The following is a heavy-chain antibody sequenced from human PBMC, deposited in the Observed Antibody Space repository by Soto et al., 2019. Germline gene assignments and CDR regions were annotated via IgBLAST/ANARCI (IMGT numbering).Heavy chain of an antibody. J-gene: IGHJ3*02. Sequence: EVQLLESGGGLVQPGGSLRLSCAASGFTFTNYAMSWVRQAPGKGLEWVSGITGSGLSTFYADSVKGRFTISRDNSKNTLFLQMNSLRAEDTAVYYCAKTPMIAVVEDAFDIWGQGTKVTVSS. D-gene: IGHD3-22*01. CDR2: ITGSGLST. CDR3: AKTPMIAVVEDAFDI. CDR1: GFTFTNYA. V-gene: IGHV3-23*01.